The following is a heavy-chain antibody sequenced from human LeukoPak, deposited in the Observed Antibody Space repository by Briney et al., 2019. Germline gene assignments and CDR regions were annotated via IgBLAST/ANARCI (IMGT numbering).Heavy chain of an antibody. D-gene: IGHD3-22*01. CDR1: GGTFSSQA. CDR2: IIPIFGTA. V-gene: IGHV1-69*06. Sequence: GASVKVSCKASGGTFSSQAISWVRQAPGQGLEWMGGIIPIFGTANYAQKFQGKVTITADKSTSTVYMALSSLRSEDTAVYYCARGTDSSTYYYFYWGQGTLVTVSS. CDR3: ARGTDSSTYYYFY. J-gene: IGHJ4*02.